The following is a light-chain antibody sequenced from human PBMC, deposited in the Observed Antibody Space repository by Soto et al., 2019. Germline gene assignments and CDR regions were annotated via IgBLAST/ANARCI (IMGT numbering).Light chain of an antibody. J-gene: IGKJ5*01. V-gene: IGKV3-11*01. CDR3: QQRSDWPPIT. Sequence: DIVLTQSPATLSLSPGERATLSCRASRSVDNYLAWYQHKPGQAPRLLMYDVSKMATGIPTRFSGSGSGTDFTLTISSLEPEDFAVYYCQQRSDWPPITFGQGTRLEIK. CDR2: DVS. CDR1: RSVDNY.